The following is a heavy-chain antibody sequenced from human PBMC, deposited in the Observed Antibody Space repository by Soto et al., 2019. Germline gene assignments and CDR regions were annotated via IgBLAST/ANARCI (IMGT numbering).Heavy chain of an antibody. Sequence: SETLSFTCTVSGGSISSGDYYWSWIRQHPGKGLEWIGYIYYSGSTYYAPSLKSRVTISVDTSKNQFSLILKSVNIADSAIYYCARGHFDSRGYSNALDYWGQGIQVTVSS. J-gene: IGHJ4*02. CDR3: ARGHFDSRGYSNALDY. V-gene: IGHV4-31*03. D-gene: IGHD3-22*01. CDR1: GGSISSGDYY. CDR2: IYYSGST.